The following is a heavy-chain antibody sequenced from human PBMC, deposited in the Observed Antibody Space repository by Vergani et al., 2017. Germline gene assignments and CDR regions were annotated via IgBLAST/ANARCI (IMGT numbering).Heavy chain of an antibody. CDR2: NYCTGRT. CDR3: ARHSTVEWLVKLGWIDP. CDR1: GFSIDNGYY. Sequence: QVQLHESGPGLEKPSDTLSLTCDVSGFSIDNGYYWDWTREPPGKGLEGIGSNYCTGRTHFNPSLKSRVTISVDTSKNQFSLKLSSVTAADTAVYFCARHSTVEWLVKLGWIDPWGQGILVTVSS. D-gene: IGHD6-19*01. V-gene: IGHV4-38-2*01. J-gene: IGHJ5*02.